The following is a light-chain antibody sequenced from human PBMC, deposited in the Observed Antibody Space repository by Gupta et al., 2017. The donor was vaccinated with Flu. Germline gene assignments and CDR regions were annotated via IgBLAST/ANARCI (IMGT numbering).Light chain of an antibody. J-gene: IGKJ3*01. V-gene: IGKV1-33*01. CDR1: QDISNY. Sequence: DIQMTQSPSSLSASVGDRVTITCQASQDISNYLNWYQQKPGKAPKLLIYDASNFETGVPSRFSGSGSGTDFTFTISSLQPEDIATYYCQQYDNLPTFIFGPGTKVDIK. CDR2: DAS. CDR3: QQYDNLPTFI.